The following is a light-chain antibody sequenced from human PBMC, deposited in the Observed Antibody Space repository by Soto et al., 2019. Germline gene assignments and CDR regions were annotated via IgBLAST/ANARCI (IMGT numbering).Light chain of an antibody. V-gene: IGLV1-44*01. CDR1: SSNIGSNT. CDR3: VAWDDSLNGYVV. J-gene: IGLJ2*01. Sequence: QSVLTQPPSASGTPGQRVTISCSGSSSNIGSNTVNWYQQLPGTAPKLVIYSNNQRPSGVPDRFSGSKSGTSASLAISGLQCEDEADYYCVAWDDSLNGYVVFGGGTQLTVL. CDR2: SNN.